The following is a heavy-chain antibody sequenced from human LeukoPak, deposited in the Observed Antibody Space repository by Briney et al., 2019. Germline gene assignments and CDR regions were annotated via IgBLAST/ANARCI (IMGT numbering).Heavy chain of an antibody. CDR2: ISGSGGST. D-gene: IGHD2-15*01. CDR1: GFTFSSYA. V-gene: IGHV3-23*01. CDR3: AKGIHLKQPEIVVVVAASPGAFDI. J-gene: IGHJ3*02. Sequence: GGSLRLSCAASGFTFSSYAMSWVRQAPGKGLEWVSAISGSGGSTYYADSVKGRFTISRDNSKNTLYLQMNSLRAEDTAVYYYAKGIHLKQPEIVVVVAASPGAFDIWGQGTMVTVSS.